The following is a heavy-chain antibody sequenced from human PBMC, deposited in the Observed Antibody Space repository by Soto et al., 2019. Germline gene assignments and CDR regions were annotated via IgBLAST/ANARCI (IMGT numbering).Heavy chain of an antibody. CDR1: GGSISSSNW. CDR3: ARVSSIDDYGGNSASYFDY. D-gene: IGHD4-17*01. J-gene: IGHJ4*02. CDR2: IYHSGST. Sequence: SETLSLTCAVSGGSISSSNWWSWVRQPPGKGLEWIGEIYHSGSTNYNPSLKSRVTISVDTSKNQFSLKLSSVTAADTAVYYCARVSSIDDYGGNSASYFDYWGQGTLVTVSS. V-gene: IGHV4-4*02.